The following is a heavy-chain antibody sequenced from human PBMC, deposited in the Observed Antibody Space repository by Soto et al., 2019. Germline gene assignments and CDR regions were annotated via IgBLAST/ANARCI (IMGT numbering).Heavy chain of an antibody. D-gene: IGHD1-20*01. J-gene: IGHJ6*02. V-gene: IGHV1-69*13. CDR1: GGAFSSYA. CDR2: IIPIFGTA. Sequence: SVKVSCKASGGAFSSYAISWVRQAPGQGLEWMGGIIPIFGTANYAQKFQGRVTITADESTSTAYMELSSLRSEDTAVYYCARVTITGSPYYYYGMDVWGQGTTVTVSS. CDR3: ARVTITGSPYYYYGMDV.